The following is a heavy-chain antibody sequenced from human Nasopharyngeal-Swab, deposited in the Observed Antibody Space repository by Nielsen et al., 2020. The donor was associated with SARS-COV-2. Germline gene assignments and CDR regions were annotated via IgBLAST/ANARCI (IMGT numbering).Heavy chain of an antibody. V-gene: IGHV4-34*01. D-gene: IGHD3-10*01. CDR3: ARGSYYGSGSYHYYYYYYMDV. Sequence: SETLSLTCAVYGGSFSGYYWSWIRQPPGKGLEWIGEINHSGSTNYNPSLKSRVTISVDTSKNQFSLKLNSVTAADTAVYYCARGSYYGSGSYHYYYYYYMDVWGKGTTGTVSS. J-gene: IGHJ6*03. CDR1: GGSFSGYY. CDR2: INHSGST.